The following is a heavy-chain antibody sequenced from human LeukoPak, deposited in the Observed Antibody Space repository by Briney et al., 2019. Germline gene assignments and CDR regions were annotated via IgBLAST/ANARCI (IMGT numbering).Heavy chain of an antibody. D-gene: IGHD3-3*01. CDR2: ISGSGGST. V-gene: IGHV3-23*01. CDR3: AARYYDFWSGYYTDGYYYYMDV. CDR1: GFTVSSNY. J-gene: IGHJ6*03. Sequence: PGGSLRLSCAASGFTVSSNYMSWVRQAPGKGLEWVSAISGSGGSTYYADSVKGRFTISRDNSKNTLYLQMNSLRAEDTGVYYCAARYYDFWSGYYTDGYYYYMDVWGKGTTVTVSS.